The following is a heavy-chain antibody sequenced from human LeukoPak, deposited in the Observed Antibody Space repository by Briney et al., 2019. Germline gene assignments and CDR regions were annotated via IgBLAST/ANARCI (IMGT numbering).Heavy chain of an antibody. CDR1: GFTFSSYA. V-gene: IGHV3-23*01. J-gene: IGHJ4*02. Sequence: GGSLRLSCAASGFTFSSYAMSWVRQAPGKRLEWVSAISGSGGSTYYADSVKGRFTISRDNSKNTLYLQMNSLRAEDTAVYYCAKVLILRFLEWLTYFDYWGQGTLVTVSS. CDR2: ISGSGGST. CDR3: AKVLILRFLEWLTYFDY. D-gene: IGHD3-3*01.